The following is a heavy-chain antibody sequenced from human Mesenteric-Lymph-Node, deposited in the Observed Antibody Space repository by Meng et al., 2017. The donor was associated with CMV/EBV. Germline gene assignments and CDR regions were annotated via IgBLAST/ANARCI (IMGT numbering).Heavy chain of an antibody. CDR1: GFTFSSYS. CDR3: ARDPLLGEWELPGVSGWFDP. D-gene: IGHD1-26*01. J-gene: IGHJ5*02. CDR2: ISISNSYI. Sequence: GESLKISCAASGFTFSSYSMNWVRQAPGKGLEWVSSISISNSYIYYSDSVKGRFTISRDNAKNSVYLQMNSLRAEDTAVYYCARDPLLGEWELPGVSGWFDPWGQGTLVTVSS. V-gene: IGHV3-21*01.